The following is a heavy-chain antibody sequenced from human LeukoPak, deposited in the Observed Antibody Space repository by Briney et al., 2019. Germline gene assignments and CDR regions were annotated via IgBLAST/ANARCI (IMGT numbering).Heavy chain of an antibody. CDR1: GYSFNSQG. CDR3: VKEILRFDL. J-gene: IGHJ3*01. CDR2: INTDSGNP. Sequence: GASVKVSCNASGYSFNSQGMNWVRQAPGQGLEWMGWINTDSGNPTYAQGFTGRFVFSLDSAVSTAYLQISNLMPEDTGKYYCVKEILRFDLWGQGTMVTVSS. V-gene: IGHV7-4-1*02.